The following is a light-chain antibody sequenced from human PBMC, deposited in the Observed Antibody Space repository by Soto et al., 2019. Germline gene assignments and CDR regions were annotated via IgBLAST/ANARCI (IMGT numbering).Light chain of an antibody. CDR3: QQYNNWPYT. CDR1: QSVRSY. Sequence: EIVMTQSPATLSVSPGDRATLSCSASQSVRSYLAWYQQKPGQSPRLLISGASTRATGFPARFSGSGSGTEFTLTISDLQSEDFAVYYCQQYNNWPYTFGHGTKLEIK. V-gene: IGKV3-15*01. CDR2: GAS. J-gene: IGKJ2*01.